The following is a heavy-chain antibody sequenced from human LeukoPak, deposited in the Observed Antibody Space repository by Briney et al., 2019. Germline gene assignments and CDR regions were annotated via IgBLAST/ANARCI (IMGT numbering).Heavy chain of an antibody. CDR1: GGSFSGYY. J-gene: IGHJ4*02. V-gene: IGHV4-34*01. CDR2: INHSGST. CDR3: ARNVYYYDSSGYYYVPFDY. D-gene: IGHD3-22*01. Sequence: SQTLSLTCAVYGGSFSGYYWSWIRQPPGKGLEWIGEINHSGSTNYNPSLKSRVTISVDTSKNQFSLKLSSVTAADTAVYYCARNVYYYDSSGYYYVPFDYWGQGTLVTVSS.